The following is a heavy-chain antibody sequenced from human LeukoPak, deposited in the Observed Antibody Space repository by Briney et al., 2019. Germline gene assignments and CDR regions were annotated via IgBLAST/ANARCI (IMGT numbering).Heavy chain of an antibody. V-gene: IGHV3-23*01. D-gene: IGHD4-17*01. J-gene: IGHJ4*02. CDR2: ASRSGSRT. CDR1: GFIFKNYV. Sequence: GGSLRLSCVASGFIFKNYVMHWVRQAPGEGLEWVSTASRSGSRTHYADSVKGRFTISRDNSKNTLFLQMDSLRADDTAVYFCAKDRDDHCDYTFDSWGQGPLVIVSS. CDR3: AKDRDDHCDYTFDS.